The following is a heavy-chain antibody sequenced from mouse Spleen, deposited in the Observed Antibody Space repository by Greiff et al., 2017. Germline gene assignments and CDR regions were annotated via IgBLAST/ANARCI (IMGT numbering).Heavy chain of an antibody. CDR1: GFTFSDYY. Sequence: EVQRVESGGGLVQPGGSLKLSCATSGFTFSDYYMYWVRQTPEKRLEWVAYISNGGGSTYYPDTVKGRFTVSRDNAKNTLYLQMSRLKSEDTAMYYCARRNWPYYAMDYWGQGTSVTVSS. J-gene: IGHJ4*01. CDR3: ARRNWPYYAMDY. CDR2: ISNGGGST. D-gene: IGHD4-1*01. V-gene: IGHV5-12*02.